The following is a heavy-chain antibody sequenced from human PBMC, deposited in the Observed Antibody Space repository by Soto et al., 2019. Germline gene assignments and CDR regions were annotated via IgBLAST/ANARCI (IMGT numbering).Heavy chain of an antibody. D-gene: IGHD3-3*02. J-gene: IGHJ4*02. CDR3: VREKLGYFDY. CDR1: GFTFSSYA. CDR2: ISYDGNQK. Sequence: PGGSLRLSCAASGFTFSSYAMHWVRQAPGKGLGWVAVISYDGNQKYYADSVKGRFTIFRDNSKNSLSLLMNSLRTEDTAVYYCVREKLGYFDYWGPGTLVTVSS. V-gene: IGHV3-30-3*01.